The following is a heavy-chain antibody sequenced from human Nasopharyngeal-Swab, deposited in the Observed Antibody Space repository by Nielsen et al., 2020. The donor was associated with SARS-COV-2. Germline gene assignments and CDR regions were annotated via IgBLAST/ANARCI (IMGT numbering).Heavy chain of an antibody. Sequence: VRRAARKGRECVSVISYDGSNKYYADSVKGRFTISRDNSKNTLYLQMNSLRAEDTAVYYCARAEGYSYGPLIYYYYMDVWGKGTTVTVSS. J-gene: IGHJ6*03. D-gene: IGHD5-18*01. CDR2: ISYDGSNK. V-gene: IGHV3-30-3*01. CDR3: ARAEGYSYGPLIYYYYMDV.